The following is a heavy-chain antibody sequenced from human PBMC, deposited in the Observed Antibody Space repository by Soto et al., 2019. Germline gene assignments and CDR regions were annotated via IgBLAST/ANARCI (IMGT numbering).Heavy chain of an antibody. CDR1: GGSISSSSYY. CDR2: IYYSGST. Sequence: SETLSLTCTVSGGSISSSSYYWGWIRQPPGKGLEWIGSIYYSGSTYYNPSLKSRVTISVDTSKNQFSLKLSSVTAADTAVYYCARVSEYSSSSSSSGYDGIPIWYYYYYMDVWGKGTTVTVSS. V-gene: IGHV4-39*07. J-gene: IGHJ6*03. CDR3: ARVSEYSSSSSSSGYDGIPIWYYYYYMDV. D-gene: IGHD6-6*01.